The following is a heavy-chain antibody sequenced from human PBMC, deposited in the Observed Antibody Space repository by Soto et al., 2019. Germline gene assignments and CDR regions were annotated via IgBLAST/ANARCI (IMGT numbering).Heavy chain of an antibody. D-gene: IGHD1-26*01. J-gene: IGHJ4*02. CDR2: IKQDGSEK. Sequence: LRLSCAASGFTFSSYWMSWVRQAPGKGLEWVANIKQDGSEKYYVDSVKGRFTISRDNAKNSLYLQMNSLRAEDTAVYYCARRPIVGATTGTRFDYWGQGTLVTVSS. V-gene: IGHV3-7*01. CDR3: ARRPIVGATTGTRFDY. CDR1: GFTFSSYW.